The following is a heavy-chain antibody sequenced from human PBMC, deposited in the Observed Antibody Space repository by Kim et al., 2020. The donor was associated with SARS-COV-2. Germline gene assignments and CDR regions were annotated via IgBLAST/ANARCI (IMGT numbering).Heavy chain of an antibody. V-gene: IGHV4-39*07. CDR2: IYYSGST. J-gene: IGHJ3*02. D-gene: IGHD3-22*01. Sequence: SQTLSLTCTVSGGSISSSSYYWGWIRQPPGKGLEWIGSIYYSGSTYYNPSLKSRVTISVDTSKNQFSLKLSSVTAADTAVYYCATYYYDSSGYWTEMGPFDIWGQGTMVTVSS. CDR1: GGSISSSSYY. CDR3: ATYYYDSSGYWTEMGPFDI.